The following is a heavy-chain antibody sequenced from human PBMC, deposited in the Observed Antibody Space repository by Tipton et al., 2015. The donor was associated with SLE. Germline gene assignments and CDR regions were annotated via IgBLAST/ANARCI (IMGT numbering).Heavy chain of an antibody. V-gene: IGHV1-8*01. CDR1: GYTFTSYD. CDR2: MNPNSGNT. J-gene: IGHJ4*02. Sequence: QSGPEVKKPGASVKVSCKASGYTFTSYDINWVRQATGQGLEWMGWMNPNSGNTGYAQKFQGRVTMTRNTSISTAYMELSSLRSEDTAVYYCARGRYYDFWSGYSAFGFDYWGQGTLVTVSS. D-gene: IGHD3-3*01. CDR3: ARGRYYDFWSGYSAFGFDY.